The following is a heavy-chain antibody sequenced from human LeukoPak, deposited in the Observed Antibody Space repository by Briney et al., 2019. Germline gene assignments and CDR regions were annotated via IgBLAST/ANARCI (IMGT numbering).Heavy chain of an antibody. CDR3: AKIPLGSHWVDVHY. J-gene: IGHJ4*02. CDR2: ISGSGGST. Sequence: GGSLRLSCAASGFTFSTYAMSWVRQAPGKGLEWVSGISGSGGSTYYADSVKGRFTISRDNSQNTLYLQMNSLRGEDTAVYYCAKIPLGSHWVDVHYWRQGTLVTVSS. V-gene: IGHV3-23*01. D-gene: IGHD3-10*01. CDR1: GFTFSTYA.